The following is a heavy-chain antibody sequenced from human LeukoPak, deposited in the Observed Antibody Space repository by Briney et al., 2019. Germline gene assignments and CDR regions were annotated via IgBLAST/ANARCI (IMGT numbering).Heavy chain of an antibody. D-gene: IGHD3-9*01. Sequence: GGSLRLSCAASGFTFSSYSMNWVRQAPGKGLEWVSYISSSSSTIYYADSVKGRFTISRDNAKNSLYLQMNSLRAEDTAVYYCARVYYDILTGYVSNYYYYYYMDVWGKGTTVTVSS. CDR3: ARVYYDILTGYVSNYYYYYYMDV. V-gene: IGHV3-48*01. J-gene: IGHJ6*03. CDR1: GFTFSSYS. CDR2: ISSSSSTI.